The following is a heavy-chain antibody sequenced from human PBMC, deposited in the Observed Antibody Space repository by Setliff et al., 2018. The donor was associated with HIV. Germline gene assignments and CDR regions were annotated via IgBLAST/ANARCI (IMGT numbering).Heavy chain of an antibody. Sequence: ASVKVSCKASGYTFTSYDINWVRQATGQGLEWMGWMNPNSGNTGYAKKFQGRVTMTRNTSTGTAYMELTSLRSDDTAVYYCASSWSRVPYYGMDVWGQGTTVTVSS. D-gene: IGHD6-13*01. CDR1: GYTFTSYD. CDR2: MNPNSGNT. V-gene: IGHV1-8*01. CDR3: ASSWSRVPYYGMDV. J-gene: IGHJ6*02.